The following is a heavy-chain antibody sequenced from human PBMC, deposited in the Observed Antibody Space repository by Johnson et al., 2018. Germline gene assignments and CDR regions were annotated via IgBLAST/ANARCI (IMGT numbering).Heavy chain of an antibody. CDR1: GGSISSYY. CDR2: IRSRGYGGTT. Sequence: VQLQESGPGLVKPSETLSLTCTVSGGSISSYYWSWIRQPPGKGLEWVGFIRSRGYGGTTDYAASVKGRFTISGDDSKIIAYLQMNILKTEDTAVYYCTSELCAIFGVVSCYYGMDVWGQGTTVTVSS. D-gene: IGHD3-3*01. V-gene: IGHV3-49*05. CDR3: TSELCAIFGVVSCYYGMDV. J-gene: IGHJ6*02.